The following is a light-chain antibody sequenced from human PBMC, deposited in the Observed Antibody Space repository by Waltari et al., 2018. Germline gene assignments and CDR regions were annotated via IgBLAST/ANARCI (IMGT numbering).Light chain of an antibody. V-gene: IGLV3-9*01. Sequence: SFDLTQQLSVSVALGQTARLTCGGDNIGSRNVQWYQQKPGQAPVLVIYRDNNRPSGIPERFSGSNSGNTATLSISRAQAGDEADYFCQVWDSSSNAVFGGGTKLTVL. CDR1: NIGSRN. CDR3: QVWDSSSNAV. CDR2: RDN. J-gene: IGLJ2*01.